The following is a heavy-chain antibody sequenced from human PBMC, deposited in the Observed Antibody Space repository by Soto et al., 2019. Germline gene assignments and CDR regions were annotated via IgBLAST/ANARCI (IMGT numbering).Heavy chain of an antibody. CDR3: AREYGYANDYGMDV. D-gene: IGHD5-12*01. CDR1: GFTFSSYS. J-gene: IGHJ6*02. CDR2: ISSSSSTI. Sequence: PGGSLRLSCAASGFTFSSYSMNWVRQDPGKGLEWVSYISSSSSTIYYADPVKGRFTISRDNAKNSLYLQMNSLRDEDTAVYYCAREYGYANDYGMDVWGQGTTVTVS. V-gene: IGHV3-48*02.